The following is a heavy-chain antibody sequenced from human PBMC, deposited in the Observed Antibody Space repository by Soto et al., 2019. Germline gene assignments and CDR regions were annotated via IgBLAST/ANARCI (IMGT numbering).Heavy chain of an antibody. CDR2: IYYSGST. CDR3: ARHMGEGGAWHY. V-gene: IGHV4-39*01. D-gene: IGHD1-26*01. J-gene: IGHJ4*02. Sequence: QLQLQESGPGLVKPSETLSLTCTVSGGSISSSSYYWGWIRQPPGKGLEWIGSIYYSGSTYYNPSLKSGVTPSADTSKNQFSLKLSSVTAADTAVYYCARHMGEGGAWHYWGQGTLVPVSS. CDR1: GGSISSSSYY.